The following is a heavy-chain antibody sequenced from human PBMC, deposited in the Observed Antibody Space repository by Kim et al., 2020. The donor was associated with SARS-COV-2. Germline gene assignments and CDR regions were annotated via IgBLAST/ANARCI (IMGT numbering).Heavy chain of an antibody. D-gene: IGHD1-7*01. CDR1: GFTVSSNY. CDR2: IYSGGST. CDR3: ARSYGFNWNSEYAFVI. Sequence: GGSLRLSCAASGFTVSSNYMSWVRQAPGKGLEWVSVIYSGGSTYYADSVKGRFTISRDNSKNTLYLQMNSLRAEDTAVYYCARSYGFNWNSEYAFVIWGQGRMVTVSS. V-gene: IGHV3-53*01. J-gene: IGHJ3*02.